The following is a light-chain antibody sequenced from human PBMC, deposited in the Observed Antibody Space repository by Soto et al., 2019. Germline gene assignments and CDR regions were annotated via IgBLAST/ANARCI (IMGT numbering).Light chain of an antibody. CDR1: QSVGVN. Sequence: EIVMTQSPATLSVFPGDRATLSCRASQSVGVNVAWFQQRPGQAPRLLIYAASARVVGIPARFRGGGSGTEFTLAISSLQSEDFALYYCQQYNNWPPYTFGQGTKREIK. CDR3: QQYNNWPPYT. V-gene: IGKV3-15*01. J-gene: IGKJ2*01. CDR2: AAS.